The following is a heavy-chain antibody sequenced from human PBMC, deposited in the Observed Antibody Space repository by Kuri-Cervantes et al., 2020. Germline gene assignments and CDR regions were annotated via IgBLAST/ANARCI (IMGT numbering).Heavy chain of an antibody. J-gene: IGHJ6*03. CDR2: IWYDGSNK. D-gene: IGHD4-17*01. CDR1: GFTFSSYG. V-gene: IGHV3-33*01. CDR3: ARSYGDYDYYYYYMDV. Sequence: GGSLRPSCAASGFTFSSYGMHWVRQAPGKGLEWVAVIWYDGSNKYYADSVKGRFTISRDNSKNTLYLQMNSLRAEDTAVYYCARSYGDYDYYYYYMDVWGKGTTVTVSS.